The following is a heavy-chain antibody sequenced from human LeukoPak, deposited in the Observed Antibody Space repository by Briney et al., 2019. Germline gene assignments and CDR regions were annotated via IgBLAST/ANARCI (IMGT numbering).Heavy chain of an antibody. CDR1: GFTFSASN. CDR3: ARGDGWFGELSNFDY. CDR2: ISSGSSAI. V-gene: IGHV3-48*02. Sequence: GGSLRLSCAASGFTFSASNMNWVRQAQENGLEWVSSISSGSSAIYYADSVRGRFTISRDNAKKSLYLQMNSLRDEDTAVYYCARGDGWFGELSNFDYWGQGTLVTVSS. J-gene: IGHJ4*02. D-gene: IGHD3-10*01.